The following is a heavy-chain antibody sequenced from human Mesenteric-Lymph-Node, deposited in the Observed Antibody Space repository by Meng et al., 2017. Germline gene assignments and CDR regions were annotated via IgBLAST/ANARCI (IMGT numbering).Heavy chain of an antibody. J-gene: IGHJ5*02. D-gene: IGHD3-10*01. Sequence: QVRLQESGPGLVKPSGTLPLPCAVSGGSISSSNWWSWVRQPPGKGLEWIGEIYHSGSTNYNPSLKSRVTISVDKSKNQFSLKLSSVTAADTAVYYCARASYGSGSPLGESWFDPWGQGTPVTVSS. CDR3: ARASYGSGSPLGESWFDP. CDR1: GGSISSSNW. CDR2: IYHSGST. V-gene: IGHV4-4*02.